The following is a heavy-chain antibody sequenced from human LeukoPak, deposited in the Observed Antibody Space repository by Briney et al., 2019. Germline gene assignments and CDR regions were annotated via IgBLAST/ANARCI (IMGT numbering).Heavy chain of an antibody. J-gene: IGHJ4*02. CDR1: GFSLSNYS. D-gene: IGHD4-23*01. V-gene: IGHV3-23*01. CDR2: TGRDGGGI. Sequence: GGSLRPSRAASGFSLSNYSMTWVRQPPGKGLEWVSVTGRDGGGIQYADSVKGPFRRYRDNSKNTLYLQMNSLRVEDTAVYYCAKYAPPTTVVTRFFDYWGQGTLVTVSS. CDR3: AKYAPPTTVVTRFFDY.